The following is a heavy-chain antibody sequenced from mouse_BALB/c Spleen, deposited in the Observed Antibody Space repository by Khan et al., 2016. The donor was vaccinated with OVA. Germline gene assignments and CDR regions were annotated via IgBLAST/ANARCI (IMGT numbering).Heavy chain of an antibody. CDR2: INPTSGHT. Sequence: VQLQQPGAELAKPGASVKMSCKTSGYTFTTYWMHWVKQRPGQGLEWIGYINPTSGHTDYNEKFKDKATLSADKSSSTAYMQLSSLTSEDSAVYYCTRDRIDYWGQGTTLTVSS. V-gene: IGHV1-7*01. J-gene: IGHJ2*01. CDR1: GYTFTTYW. CDR3: TRDRIDY.